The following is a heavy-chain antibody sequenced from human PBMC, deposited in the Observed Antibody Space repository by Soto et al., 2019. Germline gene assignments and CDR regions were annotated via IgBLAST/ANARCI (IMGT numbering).Heavy chain of an antibody. CDR3: ARGDKGGFDL. CDR1: GFTFNYYW. V-gene: IGHV3-74*01. CDR2: IHSDGSST. J-gene: IGHJ3*01. D-gene: IGHD2-21*02. Sequence: EVQLVESEGGLVQRGGSLRLSCAASGFTFNYYWMHWVRQAPGQGLGWVSHIHSDGSSTIYADSVKGRFTISRDNAKNTLYLQMNSLRAEDTAVYYCARGDKGGFDLWGQGTTVTVSS.